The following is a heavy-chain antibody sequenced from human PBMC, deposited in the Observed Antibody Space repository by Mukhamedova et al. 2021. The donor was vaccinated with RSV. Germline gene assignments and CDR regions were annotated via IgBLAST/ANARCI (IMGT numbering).Heavy chain of an antibody. CDR3: ARDLSYSFDY. D-gene: IGHD1-26*01. V-gene: IGHV3-48*01. Sequence: RSSTTTVSYADSVKGRFTISTDTAKNSLYLQLDSLSAEDTAVYYCARDLSYSFDYWGQGT. CDR2: RSSTTTV. J-gene: IGHJ4*02.